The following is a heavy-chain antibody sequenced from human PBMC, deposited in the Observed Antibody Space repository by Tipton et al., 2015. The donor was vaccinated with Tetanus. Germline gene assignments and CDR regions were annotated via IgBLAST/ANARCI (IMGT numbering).Heavy chain of an antibody. Sequence: SLRLSCSASGFTFSSYAMSWVRQAPGKGLGWVSTISGSGDTTYYADSVKGRFTISRDNSKNTLYLQMNSLRADDAAVYYCTTDDGYLSWGQGTLVTVSS. CDR3: TTDDGYLS. D-gene: IGHD5-24*01. CDR2: ISGSGDTT. V-gene: IGHV3-23*01. CDR1: GFTFSSYA. J-gene: IGHJ5*02.